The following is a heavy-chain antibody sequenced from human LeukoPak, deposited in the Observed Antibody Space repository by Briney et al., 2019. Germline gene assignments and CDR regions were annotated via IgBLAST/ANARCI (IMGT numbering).Heavy chain of an antibody. Sequence: GGSLRLSCSVSGFTFSSYGMHWVRQAPGKGLEYVSAISSNGGGPYYADSVKGRFTISRDNSKNTLYLQMSSLRAEDTAVYYCVRQLAVPGPGYFDLWGRGTLVTVSS. D-gene: IGHD6-19*01. CDR2: ISSNGGGP. J-gene: IGHJ2*01. CDR3: VRQLAVPGPGYFDL. CDR1: GFTFSSYG. V-gene: IGHV3-64D*06.